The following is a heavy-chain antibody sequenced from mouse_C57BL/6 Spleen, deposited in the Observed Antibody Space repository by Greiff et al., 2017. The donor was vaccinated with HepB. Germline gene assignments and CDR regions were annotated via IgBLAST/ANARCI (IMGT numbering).Heavy chain of an antibody. CDR1: GFTFSDYY. J-gene: IGHJ1*03. CDR2: INYDGSST. D-gene: IGHD1-1*01. V-gene: IGHV5-16*01. Sequence: EVMLVESEGGLVQPGSSMKLSCTASGFTFSDYYMAWVRQVPEKGLEWVANINYDGSSTYYLDSLKSRFIISRDNAKNILYLQMSSLKSEDTATYYCARERENYGSSYDWYFDVWGTGTTVTVSS. CDR3: ARERENYGSSYDWYFDV.